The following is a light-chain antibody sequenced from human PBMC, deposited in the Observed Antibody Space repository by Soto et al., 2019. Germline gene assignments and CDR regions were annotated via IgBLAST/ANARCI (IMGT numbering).Light chain of an antibody. CDR2: DAS. Sequence: EIVMTQSPATLSVSPGERATLSCRASQSVSRNLAWYQQRPGRAPRLLIYDASTRATDIPARFSGSGSGTEFTLTISSLQSEDFAVDYCQQYNNWPLYTFGQGTTLEIK. CDR3: QQYNNWPLYT. CDR1: QSVSRN. V-gene: IGKV3-15*01. J-gene: IGKJ2*01.